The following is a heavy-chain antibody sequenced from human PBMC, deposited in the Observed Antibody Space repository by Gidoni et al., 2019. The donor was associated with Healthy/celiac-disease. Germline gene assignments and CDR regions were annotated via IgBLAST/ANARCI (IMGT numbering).Heavy chain of an antibody. Sequence: IREINHSGSTNYNPSLKSRVTISVDTSKNQFSLKLSSVTAADTAVYYCARIYCSSTSCYTGWFDPWGQGTLVTVSS. CDR2: INHSGST. CDR3: ARIYCSSTSCYTGWFDP. J-gene: IGHJ5*02. V-gene: IGHV4-34*01. D-gene: IGHD2-2*01.